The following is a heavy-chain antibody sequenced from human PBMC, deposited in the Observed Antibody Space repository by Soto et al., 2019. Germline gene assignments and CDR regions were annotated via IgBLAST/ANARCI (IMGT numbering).Heavy chain of an antibody. CDR2: INSDGSST. Sequence: GGSLRLSCAASGFTFSSYWMHWVRQAPGKGLVWVSRINSDGSSTSYADSVKGRFTISRDNAKNTLYLQMNSLRAEDTAVYYCARARTGIESRPSFDYWGQGTLVTVSS. V-gene: IGHV3-74*01. D-gene: IGHD6-13*01. J-gene: IGHJ4*02. CDR1: GFTFSSYW. CDR3: ARARTGIESRPSFDY.